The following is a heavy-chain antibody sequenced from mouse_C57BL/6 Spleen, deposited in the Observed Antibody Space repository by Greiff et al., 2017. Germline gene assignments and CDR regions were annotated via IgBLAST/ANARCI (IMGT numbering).Heavy chain of an antibody. V-gene: IGHV1-53*01. CDR1: GYTFTSYW. CDR3: ARGVTTVVAHYFDY. Sequence: QQPGTELVKPGASVKLSCKASGYTFTSYWMHWVKQRPGQGLEWIGNINPSNGGTNYNEKFKSKATLTVDKSSSTAYMQLSSLTSEDSAVYYCARGVTTVVAHYFDYWGQGTTLTVSS. J-gene: IGHJ2*01. CDR2: INPSNGGT. D-gene: IGHD1-1*01.